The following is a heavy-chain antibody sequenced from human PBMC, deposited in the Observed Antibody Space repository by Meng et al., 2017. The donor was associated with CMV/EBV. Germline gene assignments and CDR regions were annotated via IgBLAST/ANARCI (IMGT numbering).Heavy chain of an antibody. CDR2: IDPSDSYT. CDR1: GYSFTNYW. D-gene: IGHD1-14*01. CDR3: AVGWYFDFDY. V-gene: IGHV5-10-1*01. Sequence: GGSLRLSCKGSGYSFTNYWISWARQMPGKGLEWMGTIDPSDSYTNYSPSFQGHVTISADKSISTAYLQWSSLKASDTAMYYCAVGWYFDFDYWGQGTLVTVSS. J-gene: IGHJ4*02.